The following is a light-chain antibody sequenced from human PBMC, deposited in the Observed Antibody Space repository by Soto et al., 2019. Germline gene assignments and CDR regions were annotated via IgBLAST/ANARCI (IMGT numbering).Light chain of an antibody. CDR3: QSYDSSRSVL. CDR2: GNS. Sequence: QSVLTQPPSVSGAPGQRVTISCTGSSSNIGAGYDVHWYQQLPGTAPKLLIAGNSNRPSGVPDRFSGSKSGTSASLAITGLQAEYEAYYYGQSYDSSRSVLFGVGTKLTVL. V-gene: IGLV1-40*01. J-gene: IGLJ2*01. CDR1: SSNIGAGYD.